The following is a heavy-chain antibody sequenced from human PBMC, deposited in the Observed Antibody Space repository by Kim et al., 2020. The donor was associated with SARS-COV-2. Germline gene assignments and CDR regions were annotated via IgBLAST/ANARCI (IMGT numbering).Heavy chain of an antibody. V-gene: IGHV5-51*01. J-gene: IGHJ3*02. Sequence: SPSFQGQVTISADKSISTAYLQWSSLKASDTAMYYCARPGTPGTTDAFDIWGQGTMVTVSS. D-gene: IGHD1-1*01. CDR3: ARPGTPGTTDAFDI.